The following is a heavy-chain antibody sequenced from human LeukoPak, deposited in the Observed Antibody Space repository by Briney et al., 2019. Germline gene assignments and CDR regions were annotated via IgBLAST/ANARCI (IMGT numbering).Heavy chain of an antibody. CDR2: INHSGST. J-gene: IGHJ4*02. Sequence: SETLSLTCAVYGGSFSGYYWSWIRQPPGKGLEWIGEINHSGSTNYNPSLKSRVTISVDTSKNQFSLKLGSVTAADTAVYYCARGYANYWGLGYFDYWGQGTLVTVSS. D-gene: IGHD4/OR15-4a*01. CDR3: ARGYANYWGLGYFDY. CDR1: GGSFSGYY. V-gene: IGHV4-34*01.